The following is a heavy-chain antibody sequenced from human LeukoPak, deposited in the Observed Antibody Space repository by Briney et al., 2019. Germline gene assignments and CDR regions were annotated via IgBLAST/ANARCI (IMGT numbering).Heavy chain of an antibody. J-gene: IGHJ3*02. CDR1: GFTFSSYA. Sequence: GGSLRHSCAASGFTFSSYAMSWVRQAPGKGLEWVSAISGSGGSTYYADSVKGRFTISRDNSKNTLYLQMNSLRAEDTAVYYCAKDHDYYYDSSGYSLAAFDIWGQGTMVTVSS. CDR3: AKDHDYYYDSSGYSLAAFDI. V-gene: IGHV3-23*01. CDR2: ISGSGGST. D-gene: IGHD3-22*01.